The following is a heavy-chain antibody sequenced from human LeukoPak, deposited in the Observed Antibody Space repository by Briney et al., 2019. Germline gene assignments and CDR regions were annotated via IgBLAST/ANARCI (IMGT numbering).Heavy chain of an antibody. CDR3: ARETTVTTRRGYYYGMDV. CDR1: GGTFSSYA. D-gene: IGHD4-11*01. J-gene: IGHJ6*02. CDR2: IIPILGIG. Sequence: VASVKVSCKASGGTFSSYAISWVRQAPGQGLEWMGRIIPILGIGNYAQTFQGRVTITADKSTSTAYMELSSLRSEDTAVYYCARETTVTTRRGYYYGMDVWGQGTTVTVSS. V-gene: IGHV1-69*04.